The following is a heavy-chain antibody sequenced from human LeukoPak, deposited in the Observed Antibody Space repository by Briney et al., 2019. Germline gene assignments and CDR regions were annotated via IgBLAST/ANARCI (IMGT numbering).Heavy chain of an antibody. D-gene: IGHD4-17*01. CDR2: INAGNGNT. CDR1: GYTFTSYA. J-gene: IGHJ4*02. V-gene: IGHV1-3*01. CDR3: ARGDDYGDYSLDY. Sequence: ASVKVSCKASGYTFTSYAMHWVRQAPGQRLEWMGWINAGNGNTKYSQKFQGRVTITRDTSASTAYMELSSLRSEDTAVYYCARGDDYGDYSLDYWGQGTLVTVSS.